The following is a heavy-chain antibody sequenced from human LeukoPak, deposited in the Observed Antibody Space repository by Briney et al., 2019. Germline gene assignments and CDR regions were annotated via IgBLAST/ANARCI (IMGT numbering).Heavy chain of an antibody. D-gene: IGHD1-20*01. Sequence: SETLSLTCTVSGGSISSYYWSWIRLPPGKGLEWIGYIYYSGSTNYNPSLKSRVTISVDTSKNQFSLKLSSATAADTAVYYCAGGIAGTTYLDYWGQGTLVTVSS. CDR2: IYYSGST. V-gene: IGHV4-59*08. CDR1: GGSISSYY. J-gene: IGHJ4*02. CDR3: AGGIAGTTYLDY.